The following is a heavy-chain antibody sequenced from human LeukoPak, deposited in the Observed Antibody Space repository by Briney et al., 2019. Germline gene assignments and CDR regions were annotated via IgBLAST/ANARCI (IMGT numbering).Heavy chain of an antibody. CDR1: GGSISSYY. J-gene: IGHJ6*02. V-gene: IGHV4-59*01. CDR2: IYYSGST. D-gene: IGHD3-3*01. CDR3: ARGRPIADQYDFWSGTVEEHAYYGMDV. Sequence: SETLSLTCTVSGGSISSYYWSWIRQPPGKGLEWIGYIYYSGSTNYNPSLESRVTISVDTSKNQFSLKLSSVTAADTAVYYCARGRPIADQYDFWSGTVEEHAYYGMDVWGQGTTVTVSS.